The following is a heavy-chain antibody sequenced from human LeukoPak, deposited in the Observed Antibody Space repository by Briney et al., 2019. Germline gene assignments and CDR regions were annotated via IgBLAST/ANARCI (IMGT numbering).Heavy chain of an antibody. V-gene: IGHV4-59*08. J-gene: IGHJ4*02. D-gene: IGHD3-3*01. CDR1: GGSFSGYY. CDR2: IYYSGST. Sequence: SETLSLTCAVYGGSFSGYYWSWIRQPPGKGLEWIGYIYYSGSTNYNPSLKSRVTISVDTSKNQFSLKLSSVTAADTAVYYCARQPHDFWSGYYFDYWGQGTLVTVSS. CDR3: ARQPHDFWSGYYFDY.